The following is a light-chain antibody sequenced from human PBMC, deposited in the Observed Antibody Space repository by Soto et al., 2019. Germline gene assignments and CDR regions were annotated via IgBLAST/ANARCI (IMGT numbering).Light chain of an antibody. CDR1: SSDVGGYKY. J-gene: IGLJ1*01. Sequence: QSALTQPPSASGSPGQSVTISCTGTSSDVGGYKYVSWYQQHPGKAPKLMIFEVNKLPSGVPDRFSGSKSGNTASLTVSGLQSEVEADYYCSSYAGINNLWVFGTGTKVTV. CDR3: SSYAGINNLWV. CDR2: EVN. V-gene: IGLV2-8*01.